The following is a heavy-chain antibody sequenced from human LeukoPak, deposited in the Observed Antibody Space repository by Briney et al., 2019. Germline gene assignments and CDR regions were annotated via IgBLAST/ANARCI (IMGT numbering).Heavy chain of an antibody. CDR2: IYYSGST. CDR3: ARGPYSGSWSFEY. V-gene: IGHV4-59*02. J-gene: IGHJ4*02. CDR1: GGSVSDYY. D-gene: IGHD6-13*01. Sequence: PSKTLSLTCTVSGGSVSDYYWSWIRQPPGQGLEWIGYIYYSGSTEYNPSLKSRVTMSLYTSRNELSLILSSVTAADTARYYCARGPYSGSWSFEYWGQGILVTVSS.